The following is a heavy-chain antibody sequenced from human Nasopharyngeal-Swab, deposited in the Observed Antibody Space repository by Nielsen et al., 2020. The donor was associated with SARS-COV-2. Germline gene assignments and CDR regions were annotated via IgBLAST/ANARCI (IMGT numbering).Heavy chain of an antibody. D-gene: IGHD3-3*01. J-gene: IGHJ6*02. Sequence: GESLKIYCAASGFTFSSYSMNWVRQAPGKGLEWGSYSRSSSSPIYYADSVKGRFTIYRDNAKNSLYLQMNSLRAEDTAVYYCARDPVRITIFGVDRYGMDVWGQGTTVTVSS. CDR2: SRSSSSPI. V-gene: IGHV3-48*04. CDR1: GFTFSSYS. CDR3: ARDPVRITIFGVDRYGMDV.